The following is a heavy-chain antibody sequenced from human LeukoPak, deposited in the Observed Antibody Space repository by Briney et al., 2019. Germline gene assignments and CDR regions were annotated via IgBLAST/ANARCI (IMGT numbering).Heavy chain of an antibody. D-gene: IGHD1-26*01. J-gene: IGHJ3*02. CDR3: ARRRRIVGATPGAFDI. V-gene: IGHV4-34*01. CDR1: GXSFSGYY. Sequence: SETLSLTCAVYGXSFSGYYWSWIRQPPGKGLEWIVEINHSGSTNYNPSLKSRVTISVDTSKNKFSLKLSSVTAADTAVYYCARRRRIVGATPGAFDIWGQGTMVTVSS. CDR2: INHSGST.